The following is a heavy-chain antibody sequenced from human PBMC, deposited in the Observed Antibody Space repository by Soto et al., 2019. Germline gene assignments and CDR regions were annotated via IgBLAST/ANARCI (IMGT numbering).Heavy chain of an antibody. CDR1: GYTFTASG. V-gene: IGHV1-18*01. J-gene: IGHJ4*02. CDR3: ARWDEYDASDQYHFDQ. Sequence: ASVKVSCKASGYTFTASGISWVRQAPVQGLEWMGWTSIYNGHTEYSPKFLGRVVMTTDTSADTAYLQLKSLRPDDAALYYCARWDEYDASDQYHFDQWGQGTLVTVSS. D-gene: IGHD3-16*01. CDR2: TSIYNGHT.